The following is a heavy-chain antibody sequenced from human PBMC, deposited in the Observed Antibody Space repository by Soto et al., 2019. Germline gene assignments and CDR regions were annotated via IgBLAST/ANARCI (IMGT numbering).Heavy chain of an antibody. V-gene: IGHV1-18*04. D-gene: IGHD6-13*01. CDR2: ISAYNGNT. CDR3: ARDRYSSSWVPRYNWFDP. CDR1: GYTFTSYG. J-gene: IGHJ5*02. Sequence: QVPLVQSGAEVKKPGASVKVSCKASGYTFTSYGISWVRQAPGQGLEWMGWISAYNGNTNYAQKLQGRVTMTTDTSTSTAYMELRSLRSDDTAVYYWARDRYSSSWVPRYNWFDPWGQGTLVTVSS.